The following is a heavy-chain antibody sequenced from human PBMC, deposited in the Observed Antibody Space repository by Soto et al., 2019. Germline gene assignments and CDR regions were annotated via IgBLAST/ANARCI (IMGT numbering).Heavy chain of an antibody. V-gene: IGHV4-39*01. CDR1: GGSIRSSSYY. D-gene: IGHD4-17*01. CDR3: HTVTDYYYYYGMDV. Sequence: TLETLSLTCTVSGGSIRSSSYYWGWIRQPPGKGLEWIGSIYYSGSTYYNPSLKSRVTISVDTSKNQFSLKLSSVTAAGTAVYYCHTVTDYYYYYGMDVWGQGTTVTVSS. J-gene: IGHJ6*02. CDR2: IYYSGST.